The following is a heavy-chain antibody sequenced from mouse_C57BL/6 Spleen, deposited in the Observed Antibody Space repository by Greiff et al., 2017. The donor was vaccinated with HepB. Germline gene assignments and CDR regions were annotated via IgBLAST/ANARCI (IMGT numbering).Heavy chain of an antibody. CDR2: IDPETGGT. CDR1: GYTFTDYE. CDR3: TRRDYGSYYFDY. Sequence: QVQLKQSGAELVRPGASVTLSCKASGYTFTDYEMHWVKQTPVHGLEWIGAIDPETGGTAYNQKFKGKAILTADKSSSTAYMELRSLTSEDSAVYYCTRRDYGSYYFDYWGQGTTLTVAS. V-gene: IGHV1-15*01. D-gene: IGHD1-1*01. J-gene: IGHJ2*01.